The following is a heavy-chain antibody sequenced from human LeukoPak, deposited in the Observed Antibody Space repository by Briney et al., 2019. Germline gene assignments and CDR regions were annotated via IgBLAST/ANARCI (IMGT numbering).Heavy chain of an antibody. Sequence: QAGGSLRLSCAASGFTFSSYAMSWVRQAPGKGLEWVSAISGSGGSTYYADSVKGRFTISRDNSKNTLYLQMNSLRAEDTAVYYCARARVATDWFDPWGQGTLVTVSS. CDR3: ARARVATDWFDP. CDR2: ISGSGGST. D-gene: IGHD5-12*01. CDR1: GFTFSSYA. J-gene: IGHJ5*02. V-gene: IGHV3-23*01.